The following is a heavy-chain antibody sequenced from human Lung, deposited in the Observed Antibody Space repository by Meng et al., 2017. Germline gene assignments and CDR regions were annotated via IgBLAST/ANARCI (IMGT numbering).Heavy chain of an antibody. CDR1: GYTLSSDG. V-gene: IGHV1-18*01. Sequence: QGQRVHPGAEVKKPGASVKVSCEASGYTLSSDGFSWVRQAPGQGLEWLGWINTYNGKTDYAQKFQGRITMTTDTFTSTAYMELRNLRSDDTAVYYCATRGNPYLNCWGQGTLVTVSS. CDR2: INTYNGKT. CDR3: ATRGNPYLNC. J-gene: IGHJ4*02.